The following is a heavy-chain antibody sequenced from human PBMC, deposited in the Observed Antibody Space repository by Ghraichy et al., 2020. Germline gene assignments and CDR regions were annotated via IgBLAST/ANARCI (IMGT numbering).Heavy chain of an antibody. D-gene: IGHD1-26*01. Sequence: GGSLRLSCAGSGFSFSSAMAWVRQAPGKGLEWVSSIGGSGAVTYYADSVKGRFTISRDNSKHTVFLQMTSLRANETAISYGAKGGGGPSATLDGWGQGTMVTVSS. CDR2: IGGSGAVT. CDR1: GFSFSSA. CDR3: AKGGGGPSATLDG. J-gene: IGHJ3*01. V-gene: IGHV3-23*01.